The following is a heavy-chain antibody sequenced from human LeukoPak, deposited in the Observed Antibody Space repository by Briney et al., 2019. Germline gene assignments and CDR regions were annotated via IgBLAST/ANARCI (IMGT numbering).Heavy chain of an antibody. CDR2: TYYRSKWYN. V-gene: IGHV6-1*01. J-gene: IGHJ4*02. CDR3: ARSMSGSYYDY. D-gene: IGHD1-26*01. Sequence: QTLSLSSAISGDSLSVNSAGCSSVRQSPTRGIEWLERTYYRSKWYNDYAVSVKSRITINPDTSKNQFSLQLNSVTPEDTAVYYCARSMSGSYYDYWGQGTLVTVSS. CDR1: GDSLSVNSAG.